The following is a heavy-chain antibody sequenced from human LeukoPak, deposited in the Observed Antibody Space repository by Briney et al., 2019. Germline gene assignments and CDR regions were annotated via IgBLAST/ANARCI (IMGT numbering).Heavy chain of an antibody. CDR3: ANSLAVGGYIRYQRFAQ. V-gene: IGHV3-23*01. D-gene: IGHD2-2*01. CDR1: GVTFNSFA. J-gene: IGHJ4*02. Sequence: GGSLRLSCAASGVTFNSFAMNWVRQAPGQGLEWVSSLGGSDGDPHYADFVKGRFTISRDNSKNTLHLQMNSLEAEYTAVSYCANSLAVGGYIRYQRFAQWGQGTLVTVSS. CDR2: LGGSDGDP.